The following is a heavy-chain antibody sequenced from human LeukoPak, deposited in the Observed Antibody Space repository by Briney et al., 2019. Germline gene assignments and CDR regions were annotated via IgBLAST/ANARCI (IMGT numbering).Heavy chain of an antibody. CDR2: IDGSGGST. J-gene: IGHJ6*03. Sequence: GGSLRLSCAASGFTFDDYAMHWVRQAPGKGLEWVSTIDGSGGSTYYADSVKGRFTISRDNSKNTLYLQMNSLRAEDTAVYYCARVKWGYYYDSRDMDVWGKGTTVTISS. CDR1: GFTFDDYA. D-gene: IGHD3-22*01. V-gene: IGHV3-23*01. CDR3: ARVKWGYYYDSRDMDV.